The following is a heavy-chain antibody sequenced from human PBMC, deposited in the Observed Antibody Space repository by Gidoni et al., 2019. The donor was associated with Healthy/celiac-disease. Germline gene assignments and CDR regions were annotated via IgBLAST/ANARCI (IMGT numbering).Heavy chain of an antibody. D-gene: IGHD6-19*01. CDR2: IYYSGST. CDR1: GGSISSSSYY. CDR3: ARKGSSGWYLDY. V-gene: IGHV4-39*01. J-gene: IGHJ4*02. Sequence: QLQLQESGPGLVKPSETLSITCTVSGGSISSSSYYWGWIRQPPGKGLEWIGSIYYSGSTYYNPSLKSRVTISVDTSKNQFSLKLSSVTAADTAVYYCARKGSSGWYLDYWGQGTLVTVSS.